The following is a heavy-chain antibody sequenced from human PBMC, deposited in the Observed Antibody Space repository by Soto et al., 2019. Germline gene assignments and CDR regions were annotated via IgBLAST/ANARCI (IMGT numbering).Heavy chain of an antibody. Sequence: EAQLLESGGSLVQPGGSLRLSCAASGFSFSSYAMTWVRQAPGKGLEWVSMISGAADRTYYADSVKGRFTISRDNSKNTLYLQMNSLRAEDTAVYHCAKATRGPLSSRRSDANHLDSWGQGTLVTVSS. CDR1: GFSFSSYA. V-gene: IGHV3-23*01. CDR2: ISGAADRT. J-gene: IGHJ4*02. D-gene: IGHD3-10*01. CDR3: AKATRGPLSSRRSDANHLDS.